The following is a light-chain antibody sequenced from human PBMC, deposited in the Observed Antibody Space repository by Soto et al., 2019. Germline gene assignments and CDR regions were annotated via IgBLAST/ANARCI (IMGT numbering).Light chain of an antibody. CDR2: EAS. CDR1: HDISTY. CDR3: QQLNTLPFT. Sequence: DIQLTQSPSLLSASVGDRVTITCRASHDISTYLALYQQKPGKAPKLMIYEASTLQSGVPSRFSGSGSGTEFTLTISGLLPEVFATYHCQQLNTLPFTFGQGTRLEI. J-gene: IGKJ5*01. V-gene: IGKV1-9*01.